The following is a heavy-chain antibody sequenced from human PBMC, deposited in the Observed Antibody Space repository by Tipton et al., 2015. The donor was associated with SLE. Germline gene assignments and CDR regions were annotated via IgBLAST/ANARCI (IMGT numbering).Heavy chain of an antibody. V-gene: IGHV4-59*01. D-gene: IGHD6-13*01. Sequence: TLSLTCTVSGGSISSYYWSWIRQPPGKGLEWIGYIYYSGSTNYNPSLKSRVTISVDTSKNQFSLKLSSVTAADTAVYYCARVGYSSSWYPDAFDIWGQGTMVTVSS. J-gene: IGHJ3*02. CDR2: IYYSGST. CDR3: ARVGYSSSWYPDAFDI. CDR1: GGSISSYY.